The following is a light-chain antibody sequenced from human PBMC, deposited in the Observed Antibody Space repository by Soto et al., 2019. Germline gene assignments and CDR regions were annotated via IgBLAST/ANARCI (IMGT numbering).Light chain of an antibody. V-gene: IGKV3-15*01. J-gene: IGKJ5*01. CDR3: QQHNGWPLT. CDR1: QSAGTN. Sequence: EIVMTQSPATLSVSPGERATLSCRASQSAGTNLAWYQQKPGQAPRLLIYGASNRAAGTPARFSGSGSGTELTLTISSLQSEDLAVYYCQQHNGWPLTFGQGTRLDIK. CDR2: GAS.